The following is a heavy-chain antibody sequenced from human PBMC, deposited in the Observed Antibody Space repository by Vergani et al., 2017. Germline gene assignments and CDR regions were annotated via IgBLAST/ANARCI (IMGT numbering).Heavy chain of an antibody. Sequence: QVQLQESGPGLVKPSQTLSLTCTVSGGSISSGGYYWSWIRQHPGKGLEWIGYIYYSGSTYYNPSLKSRVTISVDTSKNQFSLKLSSVTAADTAVYYCARSYYYDSSGYYWRVSYYYYGMDVWGQGTTVTVSS. CDR2: IYYSGST. J-gene: IGHJ6*02. D-gene: IGHD3-22*01. CDR1: GGSISSGGYY. CDR3: ARSYYYDSSGYYWRVSYYYYGMDV. V-gene: IGHV4-31*03.